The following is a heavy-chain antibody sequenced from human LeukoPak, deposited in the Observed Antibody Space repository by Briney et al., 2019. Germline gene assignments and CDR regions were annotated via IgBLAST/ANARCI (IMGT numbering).Heavy chain of an antibody. V-gene: IGHV1-69*13. CDR3: ARDRHDSSGYYWCYFDY. CDR1: GGTFSSYA. J-gene: IGHJ4*02. CDR2: VIPIFGTA. D-gene: IGHD3-22*01. Sequence: SVKVSCKASGGTFSSYAISWVRQAPGQGLEWMGGVIPIFGTANYAQKFQGRVTITADESTSTAYMELSSLRSEDTAVYYCARDRHDSSGYYWCYFDYWGQGTLVTVSS.